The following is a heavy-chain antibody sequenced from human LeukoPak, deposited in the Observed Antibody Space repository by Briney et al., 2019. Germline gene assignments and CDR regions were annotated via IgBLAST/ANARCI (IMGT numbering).Heavy chain of an antibody. V-gene: IGHV5-51*01. CDR2: IYPGDSDT. D-gene: IGHD3-3*01. CDR1: GYSFTSYW. CDR3: ASYDFWSGYPLWY. Sequence: GESLKISCKGSGYSFTSYWIGWVRQMPGKGLEWMGIIYPGDSDTRYSPSFQGQVTISADKPISTAYLQWSSLKASDTAMYYCASYDFWSGYPLWYWGQGTLVTVSS. J-gene: IGHJ4*02.